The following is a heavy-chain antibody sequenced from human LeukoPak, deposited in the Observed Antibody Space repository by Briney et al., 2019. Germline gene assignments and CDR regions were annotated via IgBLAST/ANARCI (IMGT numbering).Heavy chain of an antibody. CDR3: AKDRHGNAATFFQY. D-gene: IGHD1-1*01. CDR2: IWYDGSNK. J-gene: IGHJ1*01. Sequence: GGSLRLSCAASGFTFSSYGMHWVRQAPGKGLEWVAVIWYDGSNKYYADSVKGRFTISRDNSKNTLYLQMNSLRAEDTAVYYCAKDRHGNAATFFQYWGQGTLVTVSS. V-gene: IGHV3-33*06. CDR1: GFTFSSYG.